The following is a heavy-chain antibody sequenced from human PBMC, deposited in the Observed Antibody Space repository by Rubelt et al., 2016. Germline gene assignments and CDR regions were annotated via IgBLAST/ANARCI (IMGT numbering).Heavy chain of an antibody. J-gene: IGHJ5*01. CDR2: ISSSGSYI. V-gene: IGHV3-21*01. CDR3: ARGLTIAVAGTRWFDS. D-gene: IGHD6-19*01. Sequence: MGLEWVSSISSSGSYIYYADSVRGRFTISRDNAKSSLSLQMNSLRAEDTAVYYCARGLTIAVAGTRWFDSWGQGTLVTVSS.